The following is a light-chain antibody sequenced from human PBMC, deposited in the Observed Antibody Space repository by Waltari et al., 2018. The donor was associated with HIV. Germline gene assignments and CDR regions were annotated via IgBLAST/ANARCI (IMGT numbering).Light chain of an antibody. CDR3: AAWDDSLSGSWV. CDR1: SPNIGRNY. J-gene: IGLJ3*02. Sequence: QSVMTQPPSASGTPGQRVTISCSGSSPNIGRNYVNWYQQPPGTTPKLLIYRNNQRPSGVPDRFSGSKSGTSASLAISGLRSEDEADYYCAAWDDSLSGSWVFGGGTQVTVL. V-gene: IGLV1-47*01. CDR2: RNN.